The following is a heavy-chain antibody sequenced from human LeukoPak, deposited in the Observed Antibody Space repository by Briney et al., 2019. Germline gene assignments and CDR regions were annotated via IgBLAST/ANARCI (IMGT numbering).Heavy chain of an antibody. Sequence: VASVKVSCKASGYTFTGYYMHWVRQAPGQGLEWMGIFNPSGGSTSYAQKFQGRVTMTRDMSTSTVYMELSSLRSEDTAVYYCARGPLSSIAVAGLSGYWGQGTLVTVSS. CDR2: FNPSGGST. CDR3: ARGPLSSIAVAGLSGY. V-gene: IGHV1-46*01. CDR1: GYTFTGYY. D-gene: IGHD6-19*01. J-gene: IGHJ4*02.